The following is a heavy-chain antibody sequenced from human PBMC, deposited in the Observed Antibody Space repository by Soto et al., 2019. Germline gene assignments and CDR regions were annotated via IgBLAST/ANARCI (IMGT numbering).Heavy chain of an antibody. D-gene: IGHD3-3*01. V-gene: IGHV3-48*02. CDR2: ISSSSSTI. J-gene: IGHJ4*02. CDR3: ARDKFWSGYTDY. CDR1: GFTFSSYS. Sequence: GGSLRLSCAASGFTFSSYSMNWVRQAPGKGMEWVSYISSSSSTIYYAYSVKGRFTLSRDNAKNSLYLQMNSLRDEDTAVYYCARDKFWSGYTDYWGQGTLVTVSS.